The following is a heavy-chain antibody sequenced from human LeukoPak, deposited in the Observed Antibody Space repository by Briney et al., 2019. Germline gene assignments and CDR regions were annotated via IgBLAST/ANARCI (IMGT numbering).Heavy chain of an antibody. D-gene: IGHD6-19*01. CDR1: GFTFSNYW. Sequence: GGSLRLSCAASGFTFSNYWMHWVRQAPGKGLVWVSRINSDGSSTSYADSVKGRFTISRDNAKNSLYLQMNSLRAEDTALYYCAKAGSSGWRGARFDYWGQGTLVTVSS. V-gene: IGHV3-74*01. CDR2: INSDGSST. J-gene: IGHJ4*02. CDR3: AKAGSSGWRGARFDY.